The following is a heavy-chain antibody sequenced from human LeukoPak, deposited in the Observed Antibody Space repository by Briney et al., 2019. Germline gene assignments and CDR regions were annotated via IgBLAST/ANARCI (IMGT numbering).Heavy chain of an antibody. CDR3: ARGDGVWFVELFPFDY. V-gene: IGHV5-51*01. Sequence: GESLKISCKGSGYSFTSYWIGWVRQMPGKVLEWMGSIYPGDSDTRYSPSFQGQVTISADKSTSTAYLQWSSLKASDTAMYYCARGDGVWFVELFPFDYWGQGTLVTVSS. CDR2: IYPGDSDT. J-gene: IGHJ4*02. CDR1: GYSFTSYW. D-gene: IGHD3-10*01.